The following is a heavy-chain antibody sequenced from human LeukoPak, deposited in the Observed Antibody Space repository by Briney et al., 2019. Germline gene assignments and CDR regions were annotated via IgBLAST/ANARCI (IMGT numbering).Heavy chain of an antibody. CDR3: ARYSSSWYPYYYYYTDV. Sequence: SVKVSCKASGGTFSSYAISWVRQAPGQGLEWMGGIIPIFGTANYAQKFQGRVTITTDESTSTAYMELSSLRSEDTAVYYCARYSSSWYPYYYYYTDVWGKGTTVTVSS. D-gene: IGHD6-13*01. CDR2: IIPIFGTA. V-gene: IGHV1-69*05. CDR1: GGTFSSYA. J-gene: IGHJ6*03.